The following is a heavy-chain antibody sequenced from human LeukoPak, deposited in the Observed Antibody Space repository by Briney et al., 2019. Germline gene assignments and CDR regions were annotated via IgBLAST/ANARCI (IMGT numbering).Heavy chain of an antibody. CDR2: ISDASRNI. D-gene: IGHD3-22*01. CDR1: GFSFGTYR. V-gene: IGHV3-21*01. CDR3: ARTDYYYSYFDP. J-gene: IGHJ5*02. Sequence: GGSLRLSCAASGFSFGTYRMNWVRQAPGKGLEWVSSISDASRNIYYADSVKGRFTVSRDNAKSSLYLQMNSLRAEDTAVYYCARTDYYYSYFDPWGQGTLVTVSS.